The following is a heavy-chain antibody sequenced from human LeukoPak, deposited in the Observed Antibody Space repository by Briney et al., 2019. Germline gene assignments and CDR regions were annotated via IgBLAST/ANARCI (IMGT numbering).Heavy chain of an antibody. CDR3: VRDRSVAALWGHMGLDY. D-gene: IGHD6-19*01. J-gene: IGHJ4*02. Sequence: SQTLSLTCTVSGGSISSGDYYWSWIRQPPGKGLEWIGYIYYSGSTYYNPSLKSRVTISVDTSKNQFSLKLSSVTAADTAVYYCVRDRSVAALWGHMGLDYWGQGTLVTVSS. CDR2: IYYSGST. CDR1: GGSISSGDYY. V-gene: IGHV4-30-4*08.